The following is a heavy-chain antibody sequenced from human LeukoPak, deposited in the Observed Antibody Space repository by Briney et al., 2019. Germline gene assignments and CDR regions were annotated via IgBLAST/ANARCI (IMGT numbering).Heavy chain of an antibody. CDR2: IRDSGAGT. CDR3: AKDQSNWNPFY. Sequence: QTGGSLRLSCAASGFTFSSYGMSWVRQAPGKGLEWVSSIRDSGAGTWYADSVKGRFTISRDNSKNSLCLQMNSLRAEDTAVYYCAKDQSNWNPFYWGQGTLVTVSS. V-gene: IGHV3-23*01. J-gene: IGHJ4*02. D-gene: IGHD1-20*01. CDR1: GFTFSSYG.